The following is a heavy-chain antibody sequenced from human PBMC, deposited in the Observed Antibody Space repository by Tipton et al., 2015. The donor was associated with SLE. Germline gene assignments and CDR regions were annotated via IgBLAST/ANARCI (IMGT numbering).Heavy chain of an antibody. D-gene: IGHD5-18*01. V-gene: IGHV1-18*01. Sequence: QLVQSGAEVKKPGASVKVSCKASGYTFTSYGISWVRQAPGQGLEWMGWISAYNGNTKYAQKVRGRVTMTTDTSTSTAYMELRSLRSDDAAIYYCARVRVDTAMGVFDFWGQGTLVTVSS. CDR2: ISAYNGNT. CDR3: ARVRVDTAMGVFDF. J-gene: IGHJ4*02. CDR1: GYTFTSYG.